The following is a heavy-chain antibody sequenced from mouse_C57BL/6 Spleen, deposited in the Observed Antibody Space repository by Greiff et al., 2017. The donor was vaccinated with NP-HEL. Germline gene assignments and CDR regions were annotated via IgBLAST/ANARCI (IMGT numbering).Heavy chain of an antibody. CDR1: GFNITDYY. J-gene: IGHJ2*01. V-gene: IGHV14-1*01. D-gene: IGHD1-1*01. CDR2: IDPEDGDT. CDR3: TTGTTVVFDY. Sequence: VQLQQSGAELVRPGASVKLSCTASGFNITDYYMHWVKQRPEQGLEWIGRIDPEDGDTEYAPKFQGKATMTADTSSNTAYLQLSSLTSEDTSVYYCTTGTTVVFDYWGQGTTLTVSS.